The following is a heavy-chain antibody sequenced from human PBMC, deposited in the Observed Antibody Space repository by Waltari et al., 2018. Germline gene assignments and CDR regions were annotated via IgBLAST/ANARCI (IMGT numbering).Heavy chain of an antibody. D-gene: IGHD3-22*01. J-gene: IGHJ3*02. CDR3: ALHYYDSSGYYEGAFDI. Sequence: EVPLVESGGGLVKPGGSLRLSCAASGFTFSSYSMHWVREAPGKGLEWFSCIRSSSSYIYYADSVKGRFTIARDNAKNSLYLQMNSLRAEDTAVYYCALHYYDSSGYYEGAFDIWGQGTMVTVAS. CDR1: GFTFSSYS. CDR2: IRSSSSYI. V-gene: IGHV3-21*01.